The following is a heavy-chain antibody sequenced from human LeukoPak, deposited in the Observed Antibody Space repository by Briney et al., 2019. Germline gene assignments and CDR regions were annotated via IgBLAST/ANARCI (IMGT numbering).Heavy chain of an antibody. D-gene: IGHD1-26*01. CDR2: IYYSGST. J-gene: IGHJ6*02. CDR3: ARDIPFDRIVGATDDYYYGMDV. CDR1: GGSISSGGYY. Sequence: PSQTLSLTCTVSGGSISSGGYYWSWIRQHPGKGLEWIGYIYYSGSTYYNPSLKSRVTISVDTSKNQFSLKLSSVTAADTAVYYCARDIPFDRIVGATDDYYYGMDVWGQGTTVTVSS. V-gene: IGHV4-31*03.